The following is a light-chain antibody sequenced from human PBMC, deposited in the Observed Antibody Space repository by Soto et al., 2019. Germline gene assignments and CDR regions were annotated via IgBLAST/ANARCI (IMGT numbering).Light chain of an antibody. CDR3: LQRTNWQHT. CDR1: QSVSSH. J-gene: IGKJ2*01. CDR2: GAS. V-gene: IGKV3-11*01. Sequence: EIVVTQAPATLSLSPGERATLSCRASQSVSSHLAWYQQQPGQAPRLLIYGASNRATGIPARFSGSGSGTDFTLTISGLEPEEFSVYYCLQRTNWQHTFGQRTKLEIK.